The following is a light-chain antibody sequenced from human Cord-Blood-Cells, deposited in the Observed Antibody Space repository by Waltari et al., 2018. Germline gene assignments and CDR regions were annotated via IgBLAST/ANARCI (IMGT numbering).Light chain of an antibody. CDR2: AAS. Sequence: DLQMTQSQFSLSASVGHRVTITYWASQSISSYLNCNKQNPGKAPKLLTYAASSFQRGVPSRFSGSGAGTDFTLTISSLQPEEFATYYCQQSYSTPHSFGQGTKLEIK. V-gene: IGKV1-39*01. J-gene: IGKJ2*03. CDR3: QQSYSTPHS. CDR1: QSISSY.